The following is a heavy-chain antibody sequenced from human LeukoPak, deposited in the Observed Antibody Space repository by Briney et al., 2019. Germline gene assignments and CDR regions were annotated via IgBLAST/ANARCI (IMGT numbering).Heavy chain of an antibody. J-gene: IGHJ4*02. V-gene: IGHV1-69*05. CDR2: IIPIFGTA. D-gene: IGHD5-18*01. Sequence: GASVKVSCRASGYTFSSYAISWVRQAPGQGLEWMGRIIPIFGTATYAQKFQGRVTITTDESTSTAYMELSSLRSEDTAVYYCAREGGYSYGYVFFDYWGQGTLVTVSS. CDR3: AREGGYSYGYVFFDY. CDR1: GYTFSSYA.